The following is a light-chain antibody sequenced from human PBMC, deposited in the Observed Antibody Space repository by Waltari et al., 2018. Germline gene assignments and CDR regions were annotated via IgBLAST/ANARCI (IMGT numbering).Light chain of an antibody. J-gene: IGKJ2*01. CDR1: QRISYW. CDR3: QQYNTYPAT. Sequence: DIQMTQSPSSLSASVGARVPITCRASQRISYWLAWYQQKPGKAPKLLVYKASSLESGVPSRFSGSVSGTEYTLTISSLQPDDFATYYCQQYNTYPATFGQGTKVEIK. CDR2: KAS. V-gene: IGKV1-5*03.